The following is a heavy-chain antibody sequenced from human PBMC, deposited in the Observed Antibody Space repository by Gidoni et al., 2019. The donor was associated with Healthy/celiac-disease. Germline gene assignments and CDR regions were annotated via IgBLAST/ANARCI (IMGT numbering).Heavy chain of an antibody. CDR2: FSSSGSTI. CDR3: ARDRYCSGGSCPDY. Sequence: EVQLVESGGGLVQPGGSLRLSCAASGFTFSSYEMNWVRQAPGKGLEWVSYFSSSGSTIYYADSVKGRFTISRDNAKNSLYLQMNSLRAEDTAVYYCARDRYCSGGSCPDYWGQGTLVTVSS. V-gene: IGHV3-48*03. D-gene: IGHD2-15*01. J-gene: IGHJ4*02. CDR1: GFTFSSYE.